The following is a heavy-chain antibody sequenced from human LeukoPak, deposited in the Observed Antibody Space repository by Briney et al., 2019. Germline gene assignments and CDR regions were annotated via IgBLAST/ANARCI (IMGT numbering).Heavy chain of an antibody. V-gene: IGHV3-33*08. CDR2: IWYDGTNK. D-gene: IGHD3-22*01. Sequence: PGGSLRLSCAASGFTFSGYGIHWVRQAPGKGLEWVAVIWYDGTNKYYADSVKGRLTISRDNAKNSLYLQMNSLRAEDTAVYYCARLESGHYYDSSGYYFDAFEIWGQGTMVTVSS. J-gene: IGHJ3*02. CDR3: ARLESGHYYDSSGYYFDAFEI. CDR1: GFTFSGYG.